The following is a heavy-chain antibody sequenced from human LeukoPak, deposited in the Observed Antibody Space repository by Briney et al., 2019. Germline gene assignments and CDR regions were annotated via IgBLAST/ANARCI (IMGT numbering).Heavy chain of an antibody. CDR1: GGSFSGYY. V-gene: IGHV4-34*01. CDR3: ARGRIAAAGTCAFDI. CDR2: INHSGST. J-gene: IGHJ3*02. D-gene: IGHD6-13*01. Sequence: PSETLSLTCAVYGGSFSGYYWSWIRQPPGKGLEWIGEINHSGSTNYNPSLKSRVTISVDTSKNQFSLKLSSVTAADTAVYYCARGRIAAAGTCAFDIWGQGTMVTVSS.